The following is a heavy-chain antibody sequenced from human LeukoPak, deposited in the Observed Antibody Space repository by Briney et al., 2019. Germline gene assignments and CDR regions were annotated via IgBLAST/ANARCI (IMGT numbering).Heavy chain of an antibody. CDR2: ISYDGSNK. CDR3: ARDPAKFWSGHDY. CDR1: GFTFSSYG. J-gene: IGHJ4*02. Sequence: GGSLRLSCTASGFTFSSYGMHWVRQAPGKGLEWVAVISYDGSNKYYADSVKGRFTISRDNSKNTLYVQMNSLRAEDTAVYYCARDPAKFWSGHDYWGQGTLVTVSS. V-gene: IGHV3-30*03. D-gene: IGHD3-3*01.